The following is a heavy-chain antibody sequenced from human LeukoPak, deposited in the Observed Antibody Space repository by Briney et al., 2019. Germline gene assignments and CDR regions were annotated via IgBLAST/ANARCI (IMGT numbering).Heavy chain of an antibody. CDR2: IYTSKTT. Sequence: PSETLSLTCTVSGASISSYYWSWIRQPPGKGLEWIGYIYTSKTTNFNPALRSRVTISIDTSKNQVSLRLSSVTAADTALYHCARHRSPSSLSFFDIWGQGMLVIVSS. V-gene: IGHV4-4*09. J-gene: IGHJ4*02. CDR3: ARHRSPSSLSFFDI. CDR1: GASISSYY. D-gene: IGHD2-2*01.